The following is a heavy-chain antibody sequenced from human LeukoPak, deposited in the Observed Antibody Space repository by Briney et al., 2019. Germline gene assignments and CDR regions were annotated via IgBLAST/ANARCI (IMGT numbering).Heavy chain of an antibody. D-gene: IGHD3-9*01. J-gene: IGHJ4*02. Sequence: PSETLSLTCTVSGGSISSSSYYWGWIRQPPGKGLEWIGSIYYSGSTYYNPSLKSRVTISVDTSKNQFSLKLSSVTAADTAVYYCARDPGGYFERWGQGTLVTVSS. CDR3: ARDPGGYFER. CDR2: IYYSGST. V-gene: IGHV4-39*07. CDR1: GGSISSSSYY.